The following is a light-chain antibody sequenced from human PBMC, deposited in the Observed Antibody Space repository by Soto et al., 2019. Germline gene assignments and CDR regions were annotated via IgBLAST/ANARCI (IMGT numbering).Light chain of an antibody. CDR2: GNT. CDR3: QSYDISLTGSVV. J-gene: IGLJ2*01. V-gene: IGLV1-40*01. CDR1: SSNIGAGYD. Sequence: QLVLTQPPSVSGAPGQRVTISCTGSSSNIGAGYDVYWYQQLPGTAPKLLIYGNTNRPSGVPDRFSGSKSATSASLAITGLQAEDEADYYCQSYDISLTGSVVFGGGTKLTVL.